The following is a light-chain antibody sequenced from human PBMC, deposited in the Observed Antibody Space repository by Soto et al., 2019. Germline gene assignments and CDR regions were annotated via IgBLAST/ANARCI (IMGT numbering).Light chain of an antibody. CDR1: QNSNSL. CDR2: KAS. CDR3: QRSAGQLHT. J-gene: IGKJ4*01. V-gene: IGKV1-5*03. Sequence: MSQSLSTLSASIRDRDTMTCRASQNSNSLLAWYQQKPGKAPGLLIYKASNLGTGIPARFSGSGSGTEFTLTICVLQPEDCARYCSQRSAGQLHTFCGRTKVDVK.